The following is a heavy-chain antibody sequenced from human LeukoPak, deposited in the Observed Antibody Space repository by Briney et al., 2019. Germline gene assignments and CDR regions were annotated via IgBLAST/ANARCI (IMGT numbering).Heavy chain of an antibody. CDR3: ARGLGIAAAGRLFDY. Sequence: PSETLSLTCAVYSGSFSGYYWSWIRQPPGKGLEWIGEIYHSGSTNYNPSLKSRVTISVDKSKNQFSLKLSSVTAADTAVYYCARGLGIAAAGRLFDYWGQGTLVTVSS. D-gene: IGHD6-13*01. V-gene: IGHV4-34*01. J-gene: IGHJ4*02. CDR2: IYHSGST. CDR1: SGSFSGYY.